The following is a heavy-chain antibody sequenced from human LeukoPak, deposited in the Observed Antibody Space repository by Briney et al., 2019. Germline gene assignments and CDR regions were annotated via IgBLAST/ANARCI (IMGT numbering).Heavy chain of an antibody. V-gene: IGHV1-8*01. J-gene: IGHJ4*02. D-gene: IGHD3-3*01. Sequence: ASVKVSCKAPGYTFTSYDINWVRQATGQGLEWMGWMNPNSGNTGYAQKFQGRVTITRNTSISTAYMELSSLSSEDTAVYYCSSSGVEEWQGLHFWGQGTLVTVSS. CDR1: GYTFTSYD. CDR3: SSSGVEEWQGLHF. CDR2: MNPNSGNT.